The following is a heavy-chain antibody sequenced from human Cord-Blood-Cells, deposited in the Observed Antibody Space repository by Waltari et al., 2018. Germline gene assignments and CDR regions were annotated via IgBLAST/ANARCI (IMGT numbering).Heavy chain of an antibody. J-gene: IGHJ4*02. Sequence: QVQLQQWGAGLLKPSETLSLTCAVYGGSFSGYYWSWIRQPPGKGLEGIGEINHSGSTNSNPSLKGRVTISVDTAKNQFSLKLSSVTAADTAVYYCARHKTNCDYWGQGTLVTVSS. V-gene: IGHV4-34*01. CDR1: GGSFSGYY. CDR3: ARHKTNCDY. CDR2: INHSGST.